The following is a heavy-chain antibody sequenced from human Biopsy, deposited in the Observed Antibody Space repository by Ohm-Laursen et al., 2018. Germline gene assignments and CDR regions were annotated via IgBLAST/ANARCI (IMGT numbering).Heavy chain of an antibody. CDR2: IYITGET. CDR3: ARAPPLIRGVVESWFDP. D-gene: IGHD3-10*01. J-gene: IGHJ5*02. Sequence: TLSLTCTVSGGYISHYYWTWIRQPAGQGLGWIGRIYITGETDYNPSLKSRVTMSVDSSKKQFSLKLKSVTAADTAIYYCARAPPLIRGVVESWFDPWGQGILVTVSS. V-gene: IGHV4-4*07. CDR1: GGYISHYY.